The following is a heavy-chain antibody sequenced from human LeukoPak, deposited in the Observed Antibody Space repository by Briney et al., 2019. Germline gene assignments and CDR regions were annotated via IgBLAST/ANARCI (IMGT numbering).Heavy chain of an antibody. CDR3: ARGRALEYCSSTSCYTDGANWFDP. CDR1: GGSFSGYY. V-gene: IGHV4-34*01. Sequence: PSETLSLTCAVYGGSFSGYYWSWIRQPPGKGLEWIGEINHSGSTNYNPPLKSRVTLSVDTSKNQFPLKLSSVTAAYTAVYYCARGRALEYCSSTSCYTDGANWFDPWGQGTLVTVSS. J-gene: IGHJ5*02. D-gene: IGHD2-2*02. CDR2: INHSGST.